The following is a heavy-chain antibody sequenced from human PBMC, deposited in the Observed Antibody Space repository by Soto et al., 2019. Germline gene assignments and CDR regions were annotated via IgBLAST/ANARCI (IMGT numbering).Heavy chain of an antibody. D-gene: IGHD2-15*01. CDR2: IKSDGSST. Sequence: GGSLRLSCAASGFTFSSYWVHWVRQAPGKGLVWVSRIKSDGSSTNYADSVKGRFTISRDNAKNTLYLQMNSLRAEDTAVYYCARGASGGPLDYWSQGTLVTVS. J-gene: IGHJ4*02. CDR3: ARGASGGPLDY. CDR1: GFTFSSYW. V-gene: IGHV3-74*01.